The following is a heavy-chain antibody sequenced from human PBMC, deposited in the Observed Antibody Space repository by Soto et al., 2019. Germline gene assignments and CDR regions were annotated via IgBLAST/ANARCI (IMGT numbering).Heavy chain of an antibody. CDR1: GISFTRFA. CDR3: ATHPYRAYVLYDGFEI. Sequence: EVQLLESGGGFIQPGGSLRLSCEASGISFTRFAMSWVRQAPGKGLQWVSAISVGGGATYYADSVKGRFTVSRDNSKTTLYLQMNSLRAEDTAIYYCATHPYRAYVLYDGFEIWSQGTMVTVSS. D-gene: IGHD5-12*01. J-gene: IGHJ3*02. CDR2: ISVGGGAT. V-gene: IGHV3-23*01.